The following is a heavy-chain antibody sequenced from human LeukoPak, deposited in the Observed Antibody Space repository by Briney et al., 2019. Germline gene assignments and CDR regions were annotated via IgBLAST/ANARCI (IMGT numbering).Heavy chain of an antibody. D-gene: IGHD2-15*01. CDR2: VTGSGGDT. CDR3: ARGTLEHCSGASCYPLDS. V-gene: IGHV3-23*01. J-gene: IGHJ5*01. CDR1: GFTFSNYA. Sequence: GGSLRLSCAASGFTFSNYAMSWVRQTPGKGLECVSVVTGSGGDTFYTGSVNGRFTISRDNSKNTLYLQMNSLRAEDTAVYYCARGTLEHCSGASCYPLDSWGQGTLVTVSS.